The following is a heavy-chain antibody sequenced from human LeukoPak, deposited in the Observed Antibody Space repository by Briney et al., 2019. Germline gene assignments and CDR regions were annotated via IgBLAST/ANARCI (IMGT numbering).Heavy chain of an antibody. CDR2: IYYSGST. V-gene: IGHV4-59*01. D-gene: IGHD6-13*01. CDR1: GGSISSYY. CDR3: ARAPIAAGGTENFDY. J-gene: IGHJ4*02. Sequence: PSETLSLTCIVSGGSISSYYWSWIRQPPGKGLEWIGYIYYSGSTNYNPSLKSRVTISVDTSKNQFSLKLSSVTAADTAVYYCARAPIAAGGTENFDYWGQGTLVTVSS.